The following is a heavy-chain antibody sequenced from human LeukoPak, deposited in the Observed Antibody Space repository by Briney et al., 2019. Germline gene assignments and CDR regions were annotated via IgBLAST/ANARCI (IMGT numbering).Heavy chain of an antibody. CDR3: ARHISSGGTPAHFDD. V-gene: IGHV4-59*08. CDR1: GGSISSYY. D-gene: IGHD1-26*01. Sequence: SETLSFTCTVSGGSISSYYRSWIRQPPGKGLEWIGYTDHSGSTNHDPSLKSRVTISIDTSKNQVSLNLNSVTAADTAVYYCARHISSGGTPAHFDDWGQGTLVTVSS. J-gene: IGHJ4*02. CDR2: TDHSGST.